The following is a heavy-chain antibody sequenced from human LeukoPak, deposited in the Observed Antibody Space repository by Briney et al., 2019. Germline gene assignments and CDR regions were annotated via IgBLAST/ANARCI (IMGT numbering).Heavy chain of an antibody. Sequence: GGSLRLSCAASGFTFSSYGMHWVRQAPGKGLEWVAFIRYDGSNKYYADSVKGRFTISRDNSKNTLYLQMNSLRAEDTAVYYCAKDLYHYYYGSGSYHGVFDYWGQGTLVTVSS. CDR3: AKDLYHYYYGSGSYHGVFDY. CDR2: IRYDGSNK. V-gene: IGHV3-30*02. D-gene: IGHD3-10*01. J-gene: IGHJ4*02. CDR1: GFTFSSYG.